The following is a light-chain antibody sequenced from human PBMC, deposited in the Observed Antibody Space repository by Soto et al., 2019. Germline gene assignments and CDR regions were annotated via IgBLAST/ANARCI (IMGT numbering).Light chain of an antibody. CDR2: NAS. CDR3: QQRGDWPPIT. J-gene: IGKJ5*01. Sequence: EIVLTQSPATLSLSPGERAILSCRASQSVSTFLAWFQQKPGQPPRLLISNASNRTTGIPARFSGSGSGTDFTLSISSLEPEDFAVYYCQQRGDWPPITFGQGTRLEIK. V-gene: IGKV3-11*01. CDR1: QSVSTF.